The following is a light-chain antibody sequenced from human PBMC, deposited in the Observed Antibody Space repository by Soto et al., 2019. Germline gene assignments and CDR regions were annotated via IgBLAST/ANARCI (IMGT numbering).Light chain of an antibody. CDR2: DAS. Sequence: DIQMTQSPSTLSASVGDRVTITCRASQSISGSLAWYQQKPGKAPNLLIYDASSLESGVPSRFSGSGSGTEFTLTISSLQPDDFATYYCQQSDDYPWTFGQGTKVDIK. CDR3: QQSDDYPWT. J-gene: IGKJ1*01. CDR1: QSISGS. V-gene: IGKV1-5*01.